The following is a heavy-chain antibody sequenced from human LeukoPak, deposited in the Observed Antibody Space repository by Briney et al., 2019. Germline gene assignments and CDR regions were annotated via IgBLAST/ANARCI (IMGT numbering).Heavy chain of an antibody. D-gene: IGHD6-13*01. CDR3: ARRMTMAAGGWGYGMDA. CDR2: IRHDGSDT. CDR1: GFTFSNHW. J-gene: IGHJ6*02. V-gene: IGHV3-7*03. Sequence: GGSLRLSCAASGFTFSNHWMSWVRQPPGKGLEWVANIRHDGSDTKYVDSVKGRFTISRDNAKNSLYLQMNTLRAEDAAVYYCARRMTMAAGGWGYGMDAWGQGTTVTVS.